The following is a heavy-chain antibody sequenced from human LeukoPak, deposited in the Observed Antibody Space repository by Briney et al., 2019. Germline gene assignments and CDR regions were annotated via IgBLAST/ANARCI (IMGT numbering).Heavy chain of an antibody. J-gene: IGHJ4*02. CDR3: ARQLPTAAADTRGYFDY. D-gene: IGHD6-25*01. CDR2: LYYGENS. Sequence: SETLSLTCTVSGGAISIISSSTYYWGWIRQAPGKGLEWIGSLYYGENSHYNPSLKSRATLSVDTSNNQFSLKLTCVTAADAAVYFCARQLPTAAADTRGYFDYWGQGTVVTVSS. CDR1: GGAISIISSSTYY. V-gene: IGHV4-39*01.